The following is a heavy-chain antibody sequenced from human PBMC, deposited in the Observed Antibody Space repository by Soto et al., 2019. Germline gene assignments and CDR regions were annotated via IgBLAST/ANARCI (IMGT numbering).Heavy chain of an antibody. D-gene: IGHD2-15*01. CDR3: ARDRCSGGSCRVYYYYGMDV. Sequence: TSETLSLTCTVSGGSISSGDYYWSWIRQPPGKGLEWIGYIYYSGSTYYNPSLKSRVTISVDTSKNQFSLKLSSVTAADTAVYYCARDRCSGGSCRVYYYYGMDVWGQGTTVTVSS. CDR2: IYYSGST. J-gene: IGHJ6*02. CDR1: GGSISSGDYY. V-gene: IGHV4-30-4*01.